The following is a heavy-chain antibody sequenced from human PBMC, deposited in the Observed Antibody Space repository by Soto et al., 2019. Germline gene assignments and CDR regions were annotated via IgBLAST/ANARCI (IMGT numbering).Heavy chain of an antibody. D-gene: IGHD1-26*01. CDR3: FRESSLAYRGMDV. CDR2: IRSKDNTYAT. Sequence: LRLSCSGSGFPSRGSTIHGVRHASWKGLEWVGRIRSKDNTYATAYAASVKGRFIISIDKAKTTAYLQMSSLKIEDTAVYYCFRESSLAYRGMDVWGQGTTVTVSS. CDR1: GFPSRGST. V-gene: IGHV3-73*01. J-gene: IGHJ6*02.